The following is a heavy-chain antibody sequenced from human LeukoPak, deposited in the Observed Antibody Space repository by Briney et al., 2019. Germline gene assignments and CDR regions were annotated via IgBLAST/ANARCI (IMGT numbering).Heavy chain of an antibody. CDR1: GYTFTSYY. CDR2: FDPEDGET. V-gene: IGHV1-24*01. D-gene: IGHD2/OR15-2a*01. CDR3: ATVNRGLGGAFDI. Sequence: GASVKVSCKASGYTFTSYYMHWVRQAPGKGLEWMGGFDPEDGETIYAQKFQGRVTMPEDTSTDTAYMELSSLRSEDTAVYYCATVNRGLGGAFDIWGQGTMVTVSS. J-gene: IGHJ3*02.